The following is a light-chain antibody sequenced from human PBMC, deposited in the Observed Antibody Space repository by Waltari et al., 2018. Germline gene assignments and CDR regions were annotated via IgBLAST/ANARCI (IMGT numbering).Light chain of an antibody. CDR2: HAS. CDR3: QQYYDGRT. J-gene: IGKJ2*01. V-gene: IGKV3-15*01. CDR1: QSISIY. Sequence: EIVMTQSPATLSVSPGERATLSCRASQSISIYLAWFQQKPGQAPRLPISHASTRATGIPARLSGSGSGTEFTLTISSLQSEDFAVYYCQQYYDGRTFGQGTKLEIK.